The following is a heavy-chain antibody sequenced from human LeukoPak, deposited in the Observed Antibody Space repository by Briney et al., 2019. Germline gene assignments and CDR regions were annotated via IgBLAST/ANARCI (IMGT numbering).Heavy chain of an antibody. CDR2: IYYSGST. CDR1: GGSISSSSYY. D-gene: IGHD2-2*01. Sequence: SETLSLTCTVSGGSISSSSYYWGWIRQPPGKGLEWIGSIYYSGSTYYNPSLKSRVTISVGTSKNQFSLKLSSVTAADTAVYYCARRPYCSSISCYRDYYYYYMDVWGKGTTVTISS. CDR3: ARRPYCSSISCYRDYYYYYMDV. V-gene: IGHV4-39*01. J-gene: IGHJ6*03.